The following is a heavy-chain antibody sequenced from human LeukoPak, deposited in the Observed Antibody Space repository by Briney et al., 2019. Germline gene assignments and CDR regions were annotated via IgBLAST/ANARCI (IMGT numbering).Heavy chain of an antibody. V-gene: IGHV1-18*01. CDR1: GYIFASYG. CDR2: ISSYNGNT. CDR3: AAGTRGPLGY. D-gene: IGHD1-14*01. Sequence: ASVKVSCKASGYIFASYGISWVRQAPGQGLEWMGWISSYNGNTNYAQKLQGRVTMTTDTSTSTAYMELRSLRSEDTAVYYCAAGTRGPLGYWGQGTLVTVSS. J-gene: IGHJ4*02.